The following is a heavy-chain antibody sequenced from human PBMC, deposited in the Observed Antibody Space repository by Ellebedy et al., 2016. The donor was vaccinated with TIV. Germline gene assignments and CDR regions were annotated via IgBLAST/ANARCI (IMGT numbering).Heavy chain of an antibody. J-gene: IGHJ5*02. V-gene: IGHV3-30*18. CDR1: GFTFSSSG. CDR3: PNTFYHDRSGVGFDP. D-gene: IGHD3-22*01. CDR2: ISSGGSNK. Sequence: GESLKISCAASGFTFSSSGMHWVRQDPDKGLEWVAAISSGGSNKLCVDSVKGGFTISRDNSTNTLYLQINSLSADDTAVYYCPNTFYHDRSGVGFDPWGPGTPVTVSS.